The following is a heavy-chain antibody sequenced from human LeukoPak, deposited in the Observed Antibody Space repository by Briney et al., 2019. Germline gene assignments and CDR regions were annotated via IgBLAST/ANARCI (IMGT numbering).Heavy chain of an antibody. J-gene: IGHJ4*02. CDR1: AFTAISKA. Sequence: GGSLRPSCAPSAFTAISKATSCVRQPPRKGIEWDSFISGSADTTYYTNSGKGPLTISTDTSKHTLYMQINSLPTTHPAIYDCAKSRGESRGASNYWGQGTLVTVSS. V-gene: IGHV3-23*01. CDR2: ISGSADTT. D-gene: IGHD1-26*01. CDR3: AKSRGESRGASNY.